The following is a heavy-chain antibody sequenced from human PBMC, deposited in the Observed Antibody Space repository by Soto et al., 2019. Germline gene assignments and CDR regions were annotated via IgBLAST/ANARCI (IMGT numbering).Heavy chain of an antibody. CDR2: IYHSGGT. D-gene: IGHD3-22*01. J-gene: IGHJ3*02. CDR1: GDSITSTTH. V-gene: IGHV4-4*02. CDR3: ARVSKDASGYYYGAFDI. Sequence: SETLSLTCAVSGDSITSTTHWSRVRGPPGKGLEWIGEIYHSGGTNSNPSLKSRVTMSVDKSKNQFSLRLSSVTAADTALYYCARVSKDASGYYYGAFDIWGQGTMVT.